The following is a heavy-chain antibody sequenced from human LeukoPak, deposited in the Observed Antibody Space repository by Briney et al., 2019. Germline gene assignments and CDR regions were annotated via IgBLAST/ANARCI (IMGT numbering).Heavy chain of an antibody. CDR2: IYPGDSDT. V-gene: IGHV5-51*01. Sequence: PGESLKISCKGSGYSFTSYWIGWVRQMPGKGLEWMGIIYPGDSDTRYSPSFQGQVTISADKSISTAYLQWSSLKASDTAMYYCARRARPYCDILHLDYWGQGTLVTVSS. CDR1: GYSFTSYW. J-gene: IGHJ4*02. D-gene: IGHD3-9*01. CDR3: ARRARPYCDILHLDY.